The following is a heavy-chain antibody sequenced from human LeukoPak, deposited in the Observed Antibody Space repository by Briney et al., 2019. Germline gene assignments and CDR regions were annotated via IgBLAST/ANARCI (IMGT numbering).Heavy chain of an antibody. V-gene: IGHV4-34*01. Sequence: SETLSLTCAVYGGPFSGYYWSWIRQPPGKGLEWIGEINHSGSTNYNPSLKSRVTISVDTSKNQFSLKLSSVTAADTAVYYCARVRRGSSWTKDYYYYGMDVWGQGTTVTVSS. CDR2: INHSGST. D-gene: IGHD6-13*01. CDR1: GGPFSGYY. CDR3: ARVRRGSSWTKDYYYYGMDV. J-gene: IGHJ6*02.